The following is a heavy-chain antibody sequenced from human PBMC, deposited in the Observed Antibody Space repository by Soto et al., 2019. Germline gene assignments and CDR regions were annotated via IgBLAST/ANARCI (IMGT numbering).Heavy chain of an antibody. V-gene: IGHV4-34*01. CDR1: GGSFSGYY. CDR2: INHSGST. CDR3: ARGHSSSSYYYYGMDV. J-gene: IGHJ6*02. D-gene: IGHD6-6*01. Sequence: TLSLTCAVYGGSFSGYYWSWIRQPPGKGLEWIGEINHSGSTNYNPSLKSRVTISVDTSKNQFSLKLSSVTAADTAVYYCARGHSSSSYYYYGMDVWGQGTTVTVSS.